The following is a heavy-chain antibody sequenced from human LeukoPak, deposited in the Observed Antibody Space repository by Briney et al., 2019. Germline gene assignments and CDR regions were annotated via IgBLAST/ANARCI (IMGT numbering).Heavy chain of an antibody. CDR2: IYYSGST. J-gene: IGHJ4*02. V-gene: IGHV4-31*03. CDR1: GGSISSISYY. CDR3: ARGSGSYSYYFDY. D-gene: IGHD3-10*01. Sequence: PSETLSLTCTVSGGSISSISYYWGWVRQHPGKGLEWIGYIYYSGSTYYNPSLKSRVTISVDTSKNQFSLKLSSVTAADTAVYYCARGSGSYSYYFDYWGQGTLVTVSS.